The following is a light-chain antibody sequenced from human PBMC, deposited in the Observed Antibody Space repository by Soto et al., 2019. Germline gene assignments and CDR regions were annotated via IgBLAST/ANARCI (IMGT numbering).Light chain of an antibody. CDR2: AXX. J-gene: IGLJ3*02. Sequence: QSVLTQPPSASGTPGQRVTISCYGSSSNIGSETVNWYQQVPGTAPKLLIYAXXXXXXXXXXXXXVSKSGTSASLAIGGPXXXXXXXXXCAAWDDSLKGWVFGGGTKLTVL. CDR1: SSNIGSET. V-gene: IGLV1-44*01. CDR3: AAWDDSLKGWV.